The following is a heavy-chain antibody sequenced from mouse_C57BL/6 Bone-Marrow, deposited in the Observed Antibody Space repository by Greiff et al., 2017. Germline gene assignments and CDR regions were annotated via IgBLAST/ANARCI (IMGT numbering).Heavy chain of an antibody. V-gene: IGHV1-54*01. D-gene: IGHD3-1*01. CDR3: ARTARYFDY. CDR1: GYAFTNYL. CDR2: INPGSGGT. Sequence: VQLKQSGAELVRPGTSVKVSCKASGYAFTNYLIEWVKQRPGQGLEWIGVINPGSGGTNYNEKFKGKATLTADKSSSTAYMQLSSLTSEDSAVYFCARTARYFDYWGQGTTLTVSS. J-gene: IGHJ2*01.